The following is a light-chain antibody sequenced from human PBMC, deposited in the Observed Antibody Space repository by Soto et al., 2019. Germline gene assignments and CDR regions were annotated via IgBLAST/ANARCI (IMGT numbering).Light chain of an antibody. CDR3: QQRSNWPPVT. V-gene: IGKV3-11*01. J-gene: IGKJ5*01. CDR2: GAS. CDR1: QSVSSN. Sequence: EIVRTQSPATLSVSPGERATLSCRASQSVSSNLAWYQKKPGQAPSLLIYGASTRATGIPARFSGSGSGTDFTLTISSLEPEDFAVYYCQQRSNWPPVTFGQGTRLEIK.